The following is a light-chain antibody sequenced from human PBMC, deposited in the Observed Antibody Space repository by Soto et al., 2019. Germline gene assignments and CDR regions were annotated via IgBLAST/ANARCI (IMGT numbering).Light chain of an antibody. V-gene: IGKV3-15*01. CDR3: QQYNNWPPYT. Sequence: EIVMTQSPATLSVSPGERATLSCRASQSVSSNLAWYQHKPCQAPRLLIYGPSTRATGIPARFSGSGSGTEFPLTISSLQSEDFAVYYCQQYNNWPPYTFGQGTKLEIK. CDR2: GPS. CDR1: QSVSSN. J-gene: IGKJ2*01.